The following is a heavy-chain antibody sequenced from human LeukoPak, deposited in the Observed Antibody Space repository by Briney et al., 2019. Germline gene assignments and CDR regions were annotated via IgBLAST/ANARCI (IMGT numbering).Heavy chain of an antibody. V-gene: IGHV1-24*01. CDR3: ATQGFHNDAFDI. Sequence: ASVKVSCKVSGYTLTELSMHWVRQAPGKGLEWLGGFDPEDGETIYAQKFQGRVTMTEDTSTDTAYMELSSLRSEDTAVYYCATQGFHNDAFDIWGQGTMVTVSS. CDR1: GYTLTELS. CDR2: FDPEDGET. D-gene: IGHD3-10*01. J-gene: IGHJ3*02.